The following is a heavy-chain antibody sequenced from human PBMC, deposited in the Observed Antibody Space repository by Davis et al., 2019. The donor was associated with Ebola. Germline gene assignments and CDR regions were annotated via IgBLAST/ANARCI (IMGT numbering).Heavy chain of an antibody. CDR2: IKEDGTER. V-gene: IGHV3-7*01. J-gene: IGHJ4*02. Sequence: GSLRPLCAASGFPVHCYWMSWVRRAPGKGLEWVANIKEDGTERDYGHSVKGRFTISRDDATNSLYLQMNNLRAEDTAVYYCARDVYWGQGILVTVSS. CDR1: GFPVHCYW. CDR3: ARDVY.